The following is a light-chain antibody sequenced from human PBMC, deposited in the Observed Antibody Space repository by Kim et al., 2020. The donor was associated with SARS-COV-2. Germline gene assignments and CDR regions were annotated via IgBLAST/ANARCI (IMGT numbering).Light chain of an antibody. J-gene: IGLJ3*02. CDR2: YDD. Sequence: QSVLAQPPSVSGAPRQRVTISCSGSSSNIGRNAVDWYQQLPGKAPKLLIYYDDLLPSGVSDRFSGSKSGTSASLAISGLQSEDEADYYCAVWDDSLNGRVFGGGTQLTVL. CDR1: SSNIGRNA. V-gene: IGLV1-36*01. CDR3: AVWDDSLNGRV.